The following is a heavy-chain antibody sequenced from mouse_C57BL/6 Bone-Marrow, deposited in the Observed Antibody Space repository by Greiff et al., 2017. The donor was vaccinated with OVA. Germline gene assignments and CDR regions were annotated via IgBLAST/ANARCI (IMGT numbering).Heavy chain of an antibody. J-gene: IGHJ4*01. D-gene: IGHD1-1*01. V-gene: IGHV14-4*01. CDR1: GFNIKDDY. Sequence: VQLKESGAELVRPGASVKLSCTASGFNIKDDYMHWVKQRPEQGLEWIGWIDPENGDTEYASKFQGKATITADTSSHTAYLQLSSLTSENTAVYYCTTCPYYYGSSYAMDYWGQGTSVTVSS. CDR3: TTCPYYYGSSYAMDY. CDR2: IDPENGDT.